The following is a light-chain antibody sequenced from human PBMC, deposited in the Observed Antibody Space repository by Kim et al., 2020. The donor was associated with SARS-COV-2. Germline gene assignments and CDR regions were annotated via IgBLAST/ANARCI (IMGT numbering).Light chain of an antibody. V-gene: IGLV6-57*03. CDR1: SGSIASNY. CDR3: QSYDSSNVV. Sequence: AVTVSCTRSSGSIASNYVQWYQQRPGSAPTTVIYEDNQRPSGAPDRFSGSIDSSSNSASLTISGLKTEDEADYYCQSYDSSNVVFGGGTQLTVL. J-gene: IGLJ2*01. CDR2: EDN.